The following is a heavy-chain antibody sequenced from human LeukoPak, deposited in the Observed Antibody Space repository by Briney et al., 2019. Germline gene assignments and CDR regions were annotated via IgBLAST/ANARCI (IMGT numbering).Heavy chain of an antibody. CDR2: IFYSGST. Sequence: PSETLSLTCNVSGDSITSTYYWGWIRQPPGKGLEWIGNIFYSGSTYYGPSLKSRLTISLDTSRNQFSLKLNSVTAADTAVYYCAKSNGYGLIDIWGQGTMVTVSS. V-gene: IGHV4-39*07. CDR1: GDSITSTYY. J-gene: IGHJ3*02. D-gene: IGHD3-10*01. CDR3: AKSNGYGLIDI.